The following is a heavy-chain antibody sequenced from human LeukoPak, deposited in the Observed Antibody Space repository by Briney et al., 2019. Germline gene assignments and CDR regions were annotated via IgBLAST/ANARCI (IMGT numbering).Heavy chain of an antibody. V-gene: IGHV1-69*01. CDR2: IIPIFGTA. J-gene: IGHJ4*02. D-gene: IGHD3-10*01. CDR1: GGTFSSYA. Sequence: GSSVKVSCKASGGTFSSYAISWVRQAPGQGLEWMGGIIPIFGTANYAQKFQGRVTITADESTSTAYMELSSLRSEDTAVYYCARGPELLWFGESMFDYWGQGTLVTVSS. CDR3: ARGPELLWFGESMFDY.